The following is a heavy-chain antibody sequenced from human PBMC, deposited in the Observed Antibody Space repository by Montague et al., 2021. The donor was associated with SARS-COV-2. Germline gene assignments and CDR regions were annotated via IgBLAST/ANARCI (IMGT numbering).Heavy chain of an antibody. CDR2: IYWDXYK. Sequence: PALVKPTQTLTLPCTFPGFSLSTSGVGVGWIRQPPGKALEWLALIYWDXYKRYSPSLKSRLTTTKDISKNQVALTMTNMDPVDTATYYCAHRRTTVTSPYFDLWGRGTLVTVSS. D-gene: IGHD4-17*01. CDR3: AHRRTTVTSPYFDL. CDR1: GFSLSTSGVG. V-gene: IGHV2-5*02. J-gene: IGHJ2*01.